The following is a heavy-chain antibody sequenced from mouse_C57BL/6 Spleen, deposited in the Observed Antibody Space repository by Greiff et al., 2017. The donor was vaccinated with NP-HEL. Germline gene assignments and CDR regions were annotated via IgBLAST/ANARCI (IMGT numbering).Heavy chain of an antibody. CDR3: ARSAYFPMDY. J-gene: IGHJ4*01. CDR2: IDPSDSYT. CDR1: GYTFTSYW. V-gene: IGHV1-69*01. Sequence: QVQLQQPGAELVMPGASVKLSCKASGYTFTSYWMHWVKQRPGQGLEWIGEIDPSDSYTNYNQKFKGKSTLTVDKSSSTAYMQLSSLTSEDSAVYYCARSAYFPMDYWGQGTSVTVSS.